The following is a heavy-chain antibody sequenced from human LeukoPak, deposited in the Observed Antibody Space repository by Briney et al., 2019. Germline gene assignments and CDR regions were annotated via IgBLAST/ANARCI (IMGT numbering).Heavy chain of an antibody. D-gene: IGHD3-10*01. CDR3: ARGGEWFRELWVFDY. CDR2: IYYSGST. CDR1: GGSISSYY. J-gene: IGHJ4*02. V-gene: IGHV4-59*01. Sequence: SETLSLTCTVSGGSISSYYWSWIRQPPGKGLEWIGYIYYSGSTNYNPSLKSRVTISVDTSKNQFSLKLSSVTAADTAVYYCARGGEWFRELWVFDYWGQGTLVTVSS.